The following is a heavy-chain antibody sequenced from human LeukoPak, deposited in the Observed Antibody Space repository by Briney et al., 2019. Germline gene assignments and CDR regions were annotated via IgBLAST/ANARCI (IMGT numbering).Heavy chain of an antibody. D-gene: IGHD2-2*02. CDR1: GGTFSSYA. CDR2: IIPIFGTA. Sequence: GASVKVSCKASGGTFSSYAISWVRQAPGQGLEWMGGIIPIFGTANYAQKFQGRVTITADESTSTAYMELSSLRSKDTAVYYCASVRYQLGYCSSTSCYSFDYWGQGTPVTVSS. J-gene: IGHJ4*02. V-gene: IGHV1-69*13. CDR3: ASVRYQLGYCSSTSCYSFDY.